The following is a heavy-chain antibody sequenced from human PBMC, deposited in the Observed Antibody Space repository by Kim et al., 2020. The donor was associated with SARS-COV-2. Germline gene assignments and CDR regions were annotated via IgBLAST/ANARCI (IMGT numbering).Heavy chain of an antibody. V-gene: IGHV1-18*01. CDR3: AREGYYYDSSGYYNSGMDV. J-gene: IGHJ6*02. CDR1: GYTFTSYG. D-gene: IGHD3-22*01. CDR2: ISAYNGNT. Sequence: ASVKVSCKASGYTFTSYGISWVRQAPGQGLEWMGWISAYNGNTNYAQKLQGRVTMTTDTSTSTAYMELRSLRSDDTAVYYCAREGYYYDSSGYYNSGMDVWGQGTTVTVSS.